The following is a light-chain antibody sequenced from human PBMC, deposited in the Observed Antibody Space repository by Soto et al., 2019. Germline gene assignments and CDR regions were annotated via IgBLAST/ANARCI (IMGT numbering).Light chain of an antibody. CDR3: LKHSRYPLP. Sequence: DIQLTQSPSTLSASVGDRVTITCRASQSISSWLAWYQQKPGTAPKVLIYHASNLQSGVPSRFSGSGSGTEFTLTISSLQPEDFAAYYCLKHSRYPLPVGGGTKVDIK. CDR1: QSISSW. V-gene: IGKV1-5*01. J-gene: IGKJ4*01. CDR2: HAS.